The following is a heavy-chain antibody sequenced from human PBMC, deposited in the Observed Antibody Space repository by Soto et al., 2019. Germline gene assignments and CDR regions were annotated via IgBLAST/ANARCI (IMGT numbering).Heavy chain of an antibody. V-gene: IGHV6-1*01. CDR2: TYYRSKWFN. CDR3: VRLVGGAADY. D-gene: IGHD1-26*01. J-gene: IGHJ4*02. Sequence: SQTLSLTCAISGDSVSSKSAAWNWIRQSPSRGLEWLGRTYYRSKWFNDYAVSMKGRITINPDTSKNQFSLQLNSVTPDDTAVYYCVRLVGGAADYWGQGTLVTVSP. CDR1: GDSVSSKSAA.